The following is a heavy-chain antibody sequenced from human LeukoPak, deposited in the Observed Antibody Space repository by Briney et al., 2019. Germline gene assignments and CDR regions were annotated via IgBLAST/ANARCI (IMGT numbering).Heavy chain of an antibody. V-gene: IGHV3-23*01. CDR2: ISGSGSST. CDR1: GVTFSSYA. D-gene: IGHD3-10*01. CDR3: AKEYGSGSNPIDY. J-gene: IGHJ4*02. Sequence: PGGSLRLSCAASGVTFSSYAMSWGRQAPRKGLEWVSAISGSGSSTYYADSVKGRFTISRDNSKNTLFLQMNSLRAEDTAVDYCAKEYGSGSNPIDYWGQGTLVTVSS.